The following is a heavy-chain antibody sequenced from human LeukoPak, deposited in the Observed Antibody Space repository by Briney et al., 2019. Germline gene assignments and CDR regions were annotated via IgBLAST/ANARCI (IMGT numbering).Heavy chain of an antibody. D-gene: IGHD6-19*01. J-gene: IGHJ4*02. V-gene: IGHV1-46*01. CDR3: ARAIREAVAGYYFDY. CDR2: INPSGGST. CDR1: GYTFTSYY. Sequence: ASVKVSCKASGYTFTSYYMHWVRQAPGQGLEWMGIINPSGGSTSYAQKFQGRVTITRDTSTSTVYMELSSLRSEDTAVYYCARAIREAVAGYYFDYWGQGTLVTVSS.